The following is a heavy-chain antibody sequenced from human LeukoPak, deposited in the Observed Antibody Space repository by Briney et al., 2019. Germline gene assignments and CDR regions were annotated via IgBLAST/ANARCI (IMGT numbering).Heavy chain of an antibody. CDR1: GFTFSSYA. D-gene: IGHD2-2*01. J-gene: IGHJ6*03. CDR2: ISGSGGST. Sequence: GGSLRLSCAASGFTFSSYAMSWVRQAPGKGLEWVSAISGSGGSTYYADSVKGRFTISRDNAKNTLFLQVNSLRAEDTAVYYCVREAEVVPAAMGVYYYYFMDVWGKGTTVIVSS. CDR3: VREAEVVPAAMGVYYYYFMDV. V-gene: IGHV3-23*01.